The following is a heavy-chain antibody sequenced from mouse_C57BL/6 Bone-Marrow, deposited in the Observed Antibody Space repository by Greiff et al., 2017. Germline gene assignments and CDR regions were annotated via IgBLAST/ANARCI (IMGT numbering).Heavy chain of an antibody. J-gene: IGHJ4*01. V-gene: IGHV1-59*01. CDR1: GYTFTSYW. CDR3: ARGRNYAMDY. Sequence: VQLQQPGAALVRPGTSVKLSCKASGYTFTSYWLPWVKQRPGQGLEWIGVIDPSDSYTNYNQKFKGKATMTVDTSSSTAYMQLSSLTSEDSAVYYCARGRNYAMDYWGQGTSVTVSS. CDR2: IDPSDSYT.